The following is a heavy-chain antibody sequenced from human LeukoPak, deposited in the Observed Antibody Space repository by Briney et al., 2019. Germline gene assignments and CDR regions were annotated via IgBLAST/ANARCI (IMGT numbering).Heavy chain of an antibody. Sequence: GGSLRLSCAASGFTFTNHPMHWVRQASGKRLEYVSAISPSGDRTWYADSVKGRFTISRDNSKNTMYLQMGSLRPEDMGVYYCARDGGVAAALRDSWFDPWGQGTLVTVSS. V-gene: IGHV3-64*02. CDR3: ARDGGVAAALRDSWFDP. CDR1: GFTFTNHP. CDR2: ISPSGDRT. J-gene: IGHJ5*02. D-gene: IGHD6-13*01.